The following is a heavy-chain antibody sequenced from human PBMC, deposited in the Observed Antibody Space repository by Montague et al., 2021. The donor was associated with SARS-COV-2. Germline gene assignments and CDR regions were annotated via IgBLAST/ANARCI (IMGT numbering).Heavy chain of an antibody. CDR3: ARHWGIAVAGN. CDR2: INYSGTT. D-gene: IGHD6-19*01. J-gene: IGHJ4*02. CDR1: GGSITDRTYY. Sequence: SETLSLTCSVSGGSITDRTYYWGCLRQSPGKGLEWIGAINYSGTTYYXXSLKSRVTISLDTAKNQFFLKMTSVTAADMAVYYCARHWGIAVAGNWGQGTLVTVSS. V-gene: IGHV4-39*01.